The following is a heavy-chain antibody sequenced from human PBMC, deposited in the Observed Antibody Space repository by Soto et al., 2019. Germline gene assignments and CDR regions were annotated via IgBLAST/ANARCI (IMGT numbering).Heavy chain of an antibody. D-gene: IGHD6-13*01. Sequence: QVQLVQSGAEVKKPGSSVKVSCKASGGTFSSYAISWVRQAPGQGLEWMGGIIPIFGTANYAQKYLCRVTITADKTTSTAYMELRSLRSEDTAVYYCARGGSSSWTYWYFDLWGRGTLVTVSS. CDR3: ARGGSSSWTYWYFDL. V-gene: IGHV1-69*06. J-gene: IGHJ2*01. CDR2: IIPIFGTA. CDR1: GGTFSSYA.